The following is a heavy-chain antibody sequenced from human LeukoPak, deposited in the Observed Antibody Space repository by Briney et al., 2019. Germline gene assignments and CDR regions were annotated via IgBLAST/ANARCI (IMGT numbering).Heavy chain of an antibody. J-gene: IGHJ4*02. V-gene: IGHV3-23*01. CDR2: ISGSGGST. CDR1: GFTFSTYA. CDR3: AKPAAARYYGSGSYYHY. D-gene: IGHD3-10*01. Sequence: GGSLRLSCAASGFTFSTYAMSWVRQAPGKGPEWVSAISGSGGSTYYADSVKGRFTISRDNSKNTLYLQMNSLRAEDTAVYYCAKPAAARYYGSGSYYHYWGQGTLVTVSS.